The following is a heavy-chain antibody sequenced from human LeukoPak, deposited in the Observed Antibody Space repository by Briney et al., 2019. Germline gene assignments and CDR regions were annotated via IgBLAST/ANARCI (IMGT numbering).Heavy chain of an antibody. J-gene: IGHJ4*02. CDR1: GGSISSGDYY. D-gene: IGHD1-26*01. CDR2: IYYIGST. V-gene: IGHV4-61*08. Sequence: SETLSLTCTVSGGSISSGDYYWSWIRQPPGKGLEWIGYIYYIGSTNYNPSLKSRVTISVDTSKNQFSLKLSSVTAADTAVYYCARVRFYSGTYYFDYWGQGTLVTVSS. CDR3: ARVRFYSGTYYFDY.